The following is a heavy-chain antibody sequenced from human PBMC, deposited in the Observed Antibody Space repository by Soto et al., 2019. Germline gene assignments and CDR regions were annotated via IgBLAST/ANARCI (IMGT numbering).Heavy chain of an antibody. CDR1: GFTFSSYA. V-gene: IGHV3-30-3*01. J-gene: IGHJ4*02. CDR3: ARDRLSPTKTYYDYVWGSYRPSPPLY. CDR2: ISYDGSNK. D-gene: IGHD3-16*02. Sequence: GSLRLSCAASGFTFSSYAMHWVRQAPGKGLEWVAVISYDGSNKYYADSVKGRFTISRDNSKNTLYLQMNSLRAEDTAVYYCARDRLSPTKTYYDYVWGSYRPSPPLYWGQGTLVTVSS.